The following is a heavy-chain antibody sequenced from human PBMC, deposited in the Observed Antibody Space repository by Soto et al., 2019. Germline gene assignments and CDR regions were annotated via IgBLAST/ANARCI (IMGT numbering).Heavy chain of an antibody. D-gene: IGHD1-1*01. CDR2: ISSDNGNT. CDR1: GYSFTTYG. V-gene: IGHV1-18*01. CDR3: ARDLETAYFDY. J-gene: IGHJ4*02. Sequence: ASVKVSCKASGYSFTTYGISWLRQAPGQGLEWLGWISSDNGNTRYAQSFQGRVSMTTETSTTTIYMELRSLTSDDTAMYYCARDLETAYFDYWGQGTLVTVSS.